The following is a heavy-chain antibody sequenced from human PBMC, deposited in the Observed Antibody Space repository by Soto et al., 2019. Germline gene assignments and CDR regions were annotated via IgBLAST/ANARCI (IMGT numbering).Heavy chain of an antibody. J-gene: IGHJ4*02. Sequence: SETLSLTCAVSGASISSYYWSWIRQPPGKGLEWIGYVYYSGSTNYNPSLKSRVTISVDTSKNQFSLKLSSVTAADTAVYYCARVRYYDSSGYHMGYFDYWGQGTLVTVSS. V-gene: IGHV4-59*01. D-gene: IGHD3-22*01. CDR1: GASISSYY. CDR3: ARVRYYDSSGYHMGYFDY. CDR2: VYYSGST.